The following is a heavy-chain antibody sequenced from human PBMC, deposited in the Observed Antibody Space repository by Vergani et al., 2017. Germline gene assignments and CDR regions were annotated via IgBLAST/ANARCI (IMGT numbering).Heavy chain of an antibody. CDR1: GGSISSYY. CDR2: IYHSGST. V-gene: IGHV4-59*12. J-gene: IGHJ5*02. Sequence: QVQLQESGPGLVKPSETLSLTCTVSGGSISSYYWSWIRQPPGKGLEWIGYIYHSGSTYYNPSLKSRVTISVDRSKNQFSLKLSSVTAADTAVYYCARSSGYYYVGWFDPWGQGTLVTVSS. CDR3: ARSSGYYYVGWFDP. D-gene: IGHD3-22*01.